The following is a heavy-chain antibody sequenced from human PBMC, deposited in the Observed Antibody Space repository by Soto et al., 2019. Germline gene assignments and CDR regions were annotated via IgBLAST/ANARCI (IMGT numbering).Heavy chain of an antibody. V-gene: IGHV3-33*01. CDR3: ARDSQLERLGDY. Sequence: QVQLVESGGGVVQPGRSLRLSCAASGFTFSSYGMHWVRQAPGKGLEWVAVIWDDGSNKYYADSVKGRFTISRDNSKNTLYLQMNSLRAEDTAVYYCARDSQLERLGDYWGQGTLVTVSS. D-gene: IGHD1-1*01. CDR1: GFTFSSYG. CDR2: IWDDGSNK. J-gene: IGHJ4*02.